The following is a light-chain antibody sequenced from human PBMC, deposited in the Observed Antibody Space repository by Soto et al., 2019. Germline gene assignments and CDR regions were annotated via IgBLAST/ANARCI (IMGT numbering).Light chain of an antibody. CDR1: SSNIGNNY. CDR2: ENN. V-gene: IGLV1-51*02. Sequence: QSVLTQPPSVSAAPGQKVTISCSGSSSNIGNNYVSWYQQLPGTAPKLLIYENNKRPSGIPDRFSGSKSGTSATLGITGLQTGDEADYYCGTWDSSLSAVFGGDTQRTVL. CDR3: GTWDSSLSAV. J-gene: IGLJ7*01.